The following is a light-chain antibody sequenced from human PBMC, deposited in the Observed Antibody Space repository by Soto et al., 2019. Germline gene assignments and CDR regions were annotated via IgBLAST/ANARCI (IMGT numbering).Light chain of an antibody. Sequence: EIVLTQSPATLSLSPGERATLSCRASQSVSSFLAWYQQEPGQAPRLLIYDASKRATDIPARFSGSGSGTDFTLTISSLEPEDFAIYYCQQRYTWPITFGGGTKVEIK. CDR1: QSVSSF. J-gene: IGKJ4*01. V-gene: IGKV3-11*01. CDR3: QQRYTWPIT. CDR2: DAS.